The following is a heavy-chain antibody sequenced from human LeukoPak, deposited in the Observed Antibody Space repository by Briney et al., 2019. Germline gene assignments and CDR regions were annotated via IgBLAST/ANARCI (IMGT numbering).Heavy chain of an antibody. CDR1: GGTFSSYA. CDR3: ARDPTYYYDSSGYFDWFDP. J-gene: IGHJ5*02. V-gene: IGHV1-69*13. D-gene: IGHD3-22*01. CDR2: IIPIFGTA. Sequence: SVKVSCKASGGTFSSYAISWVRQAPGQGLEWMGGIIPIFGTANYAQKFQGRVTITADESTSTAYMELSSLRSEDTAVYCCARDPTYYYDSSGYFDWFDPWGQGTLVTVSS.